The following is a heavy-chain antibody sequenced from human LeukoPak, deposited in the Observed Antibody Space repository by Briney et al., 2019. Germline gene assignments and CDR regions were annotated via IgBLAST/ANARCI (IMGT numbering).Heavy chain of an antibody. CDR3: ARAFCSGGSCADY. V-gene: IGHV3-48*03. D-gene: IGHD2-15*01. CDR1: GFTFSSYE. CDR2: ISSSGSTI. Sequence: GGSLRLSCAASGFTFSSYEMNWVRQAPGKGLEWVSYISSSGSTIYYADSVKGRFTISRDNAKNSLYLQMNSLRAEDTAVYYCARAFCSGGSCADYWGQGTLVTVSS. J-gene: IGHJ4*02.